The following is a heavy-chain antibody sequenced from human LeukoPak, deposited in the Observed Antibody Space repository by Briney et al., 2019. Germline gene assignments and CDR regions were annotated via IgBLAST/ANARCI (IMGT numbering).Heavy chain of an antibody. Sequence: GGSLRLSCAASGFTFSSYGMHWVRQAPGKGLDWVAFIHHDGSNKYYADSVRGRFTISRDNAKNSLYLQMNSLRAEDTAVYYCARDRVGVSAYDSLFDYWGQGTLVTVSS. J-gene: IGHJ4*02. CDR2: IHHDGSNK. CDR3: ARDRVGVSAYDSLFDY. D-gene: IGHD5-12*01. CDR1: GFTFSSYG. V-gene: IGHV3-30*02.